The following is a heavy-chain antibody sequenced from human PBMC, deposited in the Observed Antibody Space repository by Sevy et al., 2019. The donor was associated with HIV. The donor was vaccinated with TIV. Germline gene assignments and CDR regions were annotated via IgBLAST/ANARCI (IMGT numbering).Heavy chain of an antibody. J-gene: IGHJ4*02. CDR3: AGDVGYYDSSGLTH. CDR1: GGTFSSYA. CDR2: IIPIFGTA. V-gene: IGHV1-69*06. Sequence: ASAKVSCKASGGTFSSYAISWVRQAPGKGLEWMGGIIPIFGTANYAQKFQGRVTITADKSTSTAYMELSSLRSEDTAVYYCAGDVGYYDSSGLTHWGQGTLVTVS. D-gene: IGHD3-22*01.